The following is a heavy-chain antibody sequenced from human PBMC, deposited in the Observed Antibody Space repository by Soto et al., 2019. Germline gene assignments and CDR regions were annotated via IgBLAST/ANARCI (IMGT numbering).Heavy chain of an antibody. J-gene: IGHJ4*02. Sequence: PSETLSLTCTVSGGSISSSSHYWGWIRQPPGKGLEWIGSIYYSGNIYYNSSLKSRVTISIDRSKNQFSLELTSVTAADTAVYYCANSNYCSSTSCHTSHWGQGTLVTVSS. CDR2: IYYSGNI. V-gene: IGHV4-39*07. D-gene: IGHD2-2*02. CDR3: ANSNYCSSTSCHTSH. CDR1: GGSISSSSHY.